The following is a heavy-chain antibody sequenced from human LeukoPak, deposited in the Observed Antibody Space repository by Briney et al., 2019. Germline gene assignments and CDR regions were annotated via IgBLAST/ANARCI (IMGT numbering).Heavy chain of an antibody. CDR3: ARGGSGRPLGY. D-gene: IGHD2-15*01. CDR1: GFTFSSYA. J-gene: IGHJ4*02. CDR2: ISSNGGST. Sequence: GGSLRLSCSASGFTFSSYAMHWVRQAPGKGLEYVSAISSNGGSTYYADSVKGRFTISRDNSKNTLYLQMNSLRAEDTAVYYCARGGSGRPLGYWGQGTLVTVSS. V-gene: IGHV3-64*04.